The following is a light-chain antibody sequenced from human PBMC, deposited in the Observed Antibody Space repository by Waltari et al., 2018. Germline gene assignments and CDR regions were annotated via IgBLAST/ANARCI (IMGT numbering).Light chain of an antibody. CDR2: KAS. Sequence: DIQMTQSPSTLSASVGDRVTITCRASQSISTWFAWYQQKPGKAPKVLIYKASNLETGVPSRCSGSGSGTEFTLTISSLQPDDFAVYYCQQYNTYWTFGQGTKVEIK. CDR1: QSISTW. CDR3: QQYNTYWT. J-gene: IGKJ1*01. V-gene: IGKV1-5*03.